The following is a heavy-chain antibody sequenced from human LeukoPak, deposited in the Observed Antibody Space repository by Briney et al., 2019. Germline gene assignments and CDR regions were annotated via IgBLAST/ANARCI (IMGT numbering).Heavy chain of an antibody. D-gene: IGHD5-24*01. V-gene: IGHV3-23*01. J-gene: IGHJ3*01. CDR1: GSTFSVAA. Sequence: GGSLRLSCAASGSTFSVAAMTWVRQAPGKGLEWVSLIGASGESTYYADSVKGRFTISRDNSKNTLSLQMNSLRVEDTAMYFCAKDIQLSTWGLGTMVTVSS. CDR3: AKDIQLST. CDR2: IGASGEST.